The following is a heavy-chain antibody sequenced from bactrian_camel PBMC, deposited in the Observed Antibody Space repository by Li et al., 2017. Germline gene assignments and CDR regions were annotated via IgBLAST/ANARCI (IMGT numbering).Heavy chain of an antibody. V-gene: IGHV3S6*01. CDR2: IFSDGSNT. Sequence: HVQLVESEGGLVQPGGSLTLSCAASGFTFSSYWMYWVRQAPGKGLEWVSTIFSDGSNTYYADSVKGRFTISRDNAKNTLYLHMSNLKPEDTAMYYCALDSVWISRAEFGPSDFAYWGQGTQVTVS. J-gene: IGHJ6*01. D-gene: IGHD8*01. CDR1: GFTFSSYW. CDR3: ALDSVWISRAEFGPSDFAY.